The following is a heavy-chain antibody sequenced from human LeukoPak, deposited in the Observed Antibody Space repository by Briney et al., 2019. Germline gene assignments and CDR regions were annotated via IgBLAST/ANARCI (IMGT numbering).Heavy chain of an antibody. D-gene: IGHD6-13*01. CDR1: GYILNSFA. CDR3: TRDRWEQQLGAFDI. J-gene: IGHJ3*02. CDR2: INTYTGNP. Sequence: GASVKVSCKASGYILNSFAMHWVRQAPGQGLEWMGWINTYTGNPTYAQGFTGRFVFSLDTSVSTAYLQISSLKADDTAVYYCTRDRWEQQLGAFDIWGQGTVVTVSS. V-gene: IGHV7-4-1*02.